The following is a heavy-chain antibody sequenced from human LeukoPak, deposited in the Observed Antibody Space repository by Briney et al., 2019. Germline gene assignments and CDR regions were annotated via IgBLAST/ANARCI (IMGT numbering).Heavy chain of an antibody. CDR1: GFTFSTYA. D-gene: IGHD2-21*01. CDR3: ARDFSYHSPLPPYSDY. J-gene: IGHJ4*02. V-gene: IGHV3-23*01. Sequence: GGSPRLSCTASGFTFSTYAMSWVRQAPGKGLEWVSAIGVSGYSTYYADSVKGRFTISRDNSKDTLYLQMSSLRAEDTAVYYCARDFSYHSPLPPYSDYWGKGTLVTVSS. CDR2: IGVSGYST.